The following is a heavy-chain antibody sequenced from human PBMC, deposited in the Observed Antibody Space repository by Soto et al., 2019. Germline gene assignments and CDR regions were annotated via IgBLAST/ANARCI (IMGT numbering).Heavy chain of an antibody. Sequence: SETLPLTCTVSGVSISSYYWSWIRQPPGKGLEWIGYIYYNGNTDYNPSLESRVTISVDTSRNQISLYLTSVTAADTAIYYCAATPRYWGQGTLVTVSS. CDR1: GVSISSYY. CDR3: AATPRY. V-gene: IGHV4-59*01. J-gene: IGHJ4*02. D-gene: IGHD1-26*01. CDR2: IYYNGNT.